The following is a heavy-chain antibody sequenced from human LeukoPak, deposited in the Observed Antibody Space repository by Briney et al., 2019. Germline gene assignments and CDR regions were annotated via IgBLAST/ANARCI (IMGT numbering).Heavy chain of an antibody. CDR2: IYYSGTT. D-gene: IGHD5-12*01. V-gene: IGHV4-39*01. CDR1: GASISTSGFY. Sequence: SETLSLTCIVSGASISTSGFYWAWIRQPPGKGLEWIGSIYYSGTTYYNPSLNSRITISVDTSKNQFSLKLNSVTAADAAVYYCARFSGFDSYWGQGTLVTVSS. CDR3: ARFSGFDSY. J-gene: IGHJ4*02.